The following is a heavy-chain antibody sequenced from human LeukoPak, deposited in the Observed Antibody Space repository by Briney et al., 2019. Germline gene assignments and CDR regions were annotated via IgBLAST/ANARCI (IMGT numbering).Heavy chain of an antibody. Sequence: GGSLGLSCAASGFPFSGYAMNWVRQAPGKGLEWVSVIYSGGSTYYADSVKGRFTISRDNSKNTLYLQMNSLRAEDTAVYYCAGTDSSGWYMNFDYWGQGTLVTVSS. V-gene: IGHV3-66*01. CDR1: GFPFSGYA. CDR3: AGTDSSGWYMNFDY. CDR2: IYSGGST. D-gene: IGHD6-19*01. J-gene: IGHJ4*02.